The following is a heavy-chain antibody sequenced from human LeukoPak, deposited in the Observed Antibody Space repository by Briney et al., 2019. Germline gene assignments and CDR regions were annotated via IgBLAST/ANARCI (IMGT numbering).Heavy chain of an antibody. J-gene: IGHJ5*02. CDR3: ARDPTTYYYDSSGYYSVGWFDP. V-gene: IGHV1-2*02. CDR1: GYTFTGYY. CDR2: INPNSGGT. Sequence: GASVKVSCKASGYTFTGYYMHWVRQAPGQGLEWMGWINPNSGGTNYAQKFQGRVTMTRDTSISTAYMELSRLRSDDTAVYYCARDPTTYYYDSSGYYSVGWFDPRGQGTLVTVSS. D-gene: IGHD3-22*01.